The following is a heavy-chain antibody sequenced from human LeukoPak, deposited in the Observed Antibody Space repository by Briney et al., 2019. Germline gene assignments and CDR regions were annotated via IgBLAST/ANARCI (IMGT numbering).Heavy chain of an antibody. CDR1: GFTFSSYA. CDR2: ISYDGSNK. CDR3: ARDPISIAAAGAFDY. J-gene: IGHJ4*02. V-gene: IGHV3-30-3*01. D-gene: IGHD6-13*01. Sequence: GGSLRLSCAASGFTFSSYAMHWVRQAPGKGLEWVAVISYDGSNKYYADSVKGRFTISRDNSKNTLYLQMNSLRAEDTAVYYCARDPISIAAAGAFDYWGQGTLVTVSS.